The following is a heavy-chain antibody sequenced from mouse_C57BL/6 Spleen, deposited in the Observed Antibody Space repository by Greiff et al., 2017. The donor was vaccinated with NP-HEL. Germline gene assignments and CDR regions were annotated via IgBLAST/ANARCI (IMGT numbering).Heavy chain of an antibody. D-gene: IGHD1-1*01. CDR2: INYDGSST. V-gene: IGHV5-16*01. CDR1: GFTFSDYY. J-gene: IGHJ4*01. CDR3: ARGDYGRAMDY. Sequence: EVQLVESEGGLVQPGSSMKLSCTASGFTFSDYYMAWVRQVPEKGLEWVANINYDGSSTYYLDSLKSRFIISRDNAKNILYLQMSSLKSEDTATYYCARGDYGRAMDYWGQGTSVTVSS.